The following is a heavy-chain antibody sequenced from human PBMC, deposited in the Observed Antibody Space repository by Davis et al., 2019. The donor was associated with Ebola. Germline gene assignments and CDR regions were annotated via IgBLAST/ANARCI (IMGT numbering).Heavy chain of an antibody. D-gene: IGHD4-17*01. J-gene: IGHJ3*02. CDR3: ARAEDDYGEYPDALDI. V-gene: IGHV3-74*01. Sequence: HTGGSLRLSCAASGFTFNTFWMHWVRQVPGKGLVWVSRINSDGSSASYADSVKGRFTISRDSSMNTVYLQMSSLRAEDTAVYYCARAEDDYGEYPDALDIWGQGTVVTVSS. CDR1: GFTFNTFW. CDR2: INSDGSSA.